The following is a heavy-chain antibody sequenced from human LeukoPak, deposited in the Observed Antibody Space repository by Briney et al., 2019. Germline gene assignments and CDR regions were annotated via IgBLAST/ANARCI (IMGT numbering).Heavy chain of an antibody. CDR3: ARPGSGTYSDAFDI. CDR1: GGSFSSIGHY. CDR2: IYYSGTT. J-gene: IGHJ3*02. V-gene: IGHV4-39*02. D-gene: IGHD1-26*01. Sequence: SETLSLTCTVSGGSFSSIGHYWAWIRQPPGKGLEWIGSIYYSGTTYYNPSLKSRVTISADTSKGHLSLNLNSLTAADTGVYYCARPGSGTYSDAFDIWGQGTMVTVSS.